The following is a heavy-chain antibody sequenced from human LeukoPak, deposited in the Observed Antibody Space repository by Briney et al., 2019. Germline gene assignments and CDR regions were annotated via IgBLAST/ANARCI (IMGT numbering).Heavy chain of an antibody. D-gene: IGHD3-22*01. Sequence: SETLSLTCAVYGGSFSGYYWSWIRQPPGKGLEWIGGINHSGSTNYNPSLKSRVTISVDTSKSQFSLKLSSVTAADTAVYYCARARTLITMIVVADYDAFDIWGQGTMVTVSS. CDR2: INHSGST. CDR1: GGSFSGYY. V-gene: IGHV4-34*01. J-gene: IGHJ3*02. CDR3: ARARTLITMIVVADYDAFDI.